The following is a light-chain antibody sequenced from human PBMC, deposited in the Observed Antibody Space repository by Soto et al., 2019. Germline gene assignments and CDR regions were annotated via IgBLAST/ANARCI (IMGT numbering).Light chain of an antibody. J-gene: IGKJ5*01. Sequence: EIVVTQSPGTLSQSPGERATLSCSDSQSVSSNLAWYQQKPRQAPRLLIYGASTTATGIPDRFSGSGSGTDFTLTISRLEPEDFAVYYCQQYGSSPSITFGQGTRLEIK. V-gene: IGKV3-20*01. CDR1: QSVSSN. CDR2: GAS. CDR3: QQYGSSPSIT.